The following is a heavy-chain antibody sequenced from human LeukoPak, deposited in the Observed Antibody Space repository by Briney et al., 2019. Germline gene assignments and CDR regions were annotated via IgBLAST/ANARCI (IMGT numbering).Heavy chain of an antibody. CDR1: GGSISSGGYY. D-gene: IGHD3-10*01. Sequence: SETLSLTCTVSGGSISSGGYYWSWIRQHPGKGLEWIGYIYYSGSTYYNPSLKSRVTISVDTSKNQFSLKLSSVTAADTAVYYCARVCLKLLWFGESPYYYGMDVWGQGTTVTVSS. CDR3: ARVCLKLLWFGESPYYYGMDV. V-gene: IGHV4-31*03. CDR2: IYYSGST. J-gene: IGHJ6*02.